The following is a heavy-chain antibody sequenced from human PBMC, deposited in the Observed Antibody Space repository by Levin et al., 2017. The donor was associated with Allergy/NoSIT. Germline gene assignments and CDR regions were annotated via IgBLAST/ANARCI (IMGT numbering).Heavy chain of an antibody. CDR1: GFTFSSYW. V-gene: IGHV3-74*01. D-gene: IGHD1-26*01. CDR2: INSDGSNK. Sequence: GGSLRLSCAASGFTFSSYWMHWVRQAPGKGLVWVSRINSDGSNKNYADSVKGRFTISRDNAKNTLYLQMNSLRAEDTALFYCARALIVGATSGGDYWGRGILVTVSS. CDR3: ARALIVGATSGGDY. J-gene: IGHJ4*02.